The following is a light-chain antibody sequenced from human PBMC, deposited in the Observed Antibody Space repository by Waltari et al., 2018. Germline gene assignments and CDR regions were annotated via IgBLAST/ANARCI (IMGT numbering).Light chain of an antibody. V-gene: IGKV4-1*01. CDR1: QSVLYSSHNKNY. J-gene: IGKJ1*01. Sequence: DIVMTQSPDSLAVSLGERATINCKSSQSVLYSSHNKNYLAWFEQKPGQPPKLLLYWASTRESGVPDRVSCSGSGTDFTLTISTLHTEDVAVYYCEQYYNTPPTFGHGTKVESK. CDR3: EQYYNTPPT. CDR2: WAS.